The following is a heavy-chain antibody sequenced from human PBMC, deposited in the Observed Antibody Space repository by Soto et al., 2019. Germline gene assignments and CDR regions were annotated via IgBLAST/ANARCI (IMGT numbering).Heavy chain of an antibody. Sequence: GGSLRLSXAASGFTFSSYAMSWVRQAPGKGLEWVSAISGSGGSTYYADSVKGRFTISRDNSKNTLYLQMNSLRAEDTAVYYCAKDGYYYDSSGFHDAFDIWGQGTMVTVSS. CDR3: AKDGYYYDSSGFHDAFDI. CDR2: ISGSGGST. J-gene: IGHJ3*02. D-gene: IGHD3-22*01. CDR1: GFTFSSYA. V-gene: IGHV3-23*01.